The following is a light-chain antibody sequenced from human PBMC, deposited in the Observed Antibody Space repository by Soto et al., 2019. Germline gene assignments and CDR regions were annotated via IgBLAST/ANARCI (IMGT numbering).Light chain of an antibody. V-gene: IGLV2-14*01. CDR3: NSYTSTSTSYV. CDR2: EVS. J-gene: IGLJ1*01. CDR1: SSDVGGYNY. Sequence: LAQPASVSGSPGQSITISCTGTSSDVGGYNYVSWYQQHPGKAPKLMIYEVSNRPSGVSNRFSGSKSGNTASLTISGLQAEDEADYYCNSYTSTSTSYVFGTGTKVTVL.